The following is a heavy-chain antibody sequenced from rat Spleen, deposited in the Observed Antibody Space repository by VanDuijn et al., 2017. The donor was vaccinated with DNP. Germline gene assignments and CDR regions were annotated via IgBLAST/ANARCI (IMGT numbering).Heavy chain of an antibody. J-gene: IGHJ2*01. V-gene: IGHV5-46*01. CDR1: GFTFSSFP. D-gene: IGHD4-2*01. CDR3: ARATGFDY. CDR2: ITSSGGGT. Sequence: EVQLVKSGGGLVQPGRSLKLSCAASGFTFSSFPMAWVRQAPTKGLEWVASITSSGGGTYYPDSVKGRFTISRDKAKNTLYLQMNSLRSEDTATYYCARATGFDYWGRGVMVTVSS.